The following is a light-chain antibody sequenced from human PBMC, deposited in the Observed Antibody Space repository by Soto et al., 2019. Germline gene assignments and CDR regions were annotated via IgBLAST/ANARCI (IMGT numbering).Light chain of an antibody. V-gene: IGLV2-8*01. CDR1: KNDIGVYDF. CDR2: EVV. CDR3: KSYAGSNTYV. Sequence: QSVLTQPTSASGYPGQSVTISCTGTKNDIGVYDFVSWYQHHPGKAPRLIIYEVVQRPSGVPERFSGSKSGNTASLTVSGLQAADEADYFCKSYAGSNTYVFGSGTKLTVL. J-gene: IGLJ1*01.